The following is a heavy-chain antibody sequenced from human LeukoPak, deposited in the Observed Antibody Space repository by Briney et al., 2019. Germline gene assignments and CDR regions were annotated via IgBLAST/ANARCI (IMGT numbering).Heavy chain of an antibody. CDR3: ARGGPDDYVWGSYRLPFLRQLDP. CDR1: GGSFSGYY. D-gene: IGHD3-16*02. V-gene: IGHV4-34*01. J-gene: IGHJ5*02. Sequence: SETLSLTCAVYGGSFSGYYWSWIRQPPGKGLEWIGEINHSGSTNYNPSLKSRVTISVDTSKNQFSLKLSSVTAADTAVYYCARGGPDDYVWGSYRLPFLRQLDPWGQGTLVTVSS. CDR2: INHSGST.